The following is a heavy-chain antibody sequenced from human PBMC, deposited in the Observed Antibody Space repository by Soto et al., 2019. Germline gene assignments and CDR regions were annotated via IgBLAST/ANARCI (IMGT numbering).Heavy chain of an antibody. CDR1: GYTFTSYD. CDR2: MNPNSGNT. J-gene: IGHJ4*02. Sequence: QVQLVQSGAEVKKPGASVKVSCKASGYTFTSYDINWVRQATGQGLERMGWMNPNSGNTGYAQKLQGRVTMTRNTSISTAYMELSSLRSEDTAVYYCARGCRSGGSCPPDYWGEGTLVTVSS. D-gene: IGHD2-15*01. CDR3: ARGCRSGGSCPPDY. V-gene: IGHV1-8*01.